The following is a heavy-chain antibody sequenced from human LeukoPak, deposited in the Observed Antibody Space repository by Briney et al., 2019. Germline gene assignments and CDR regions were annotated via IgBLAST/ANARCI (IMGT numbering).Heavy chain of an antibody. J-gene: IGHJ3*02. CDR2: IYYSGST. Sequence: SETLSLTCTVSGGSISSSSYYWGWIRQPPGKGLEWIGSIYYSGSTYYNPSLKSRVTISVDTSKNQFSLKLSSVTAADTAVYYCARSNGGRWSDAFGIWGQGTMVTVSS. CDR3: ARSNGGRWSDAFGI. D-gene: IGHD4-23*01. CDR1: GGSISSSSYY. V-gene: IGHV4-39*01.